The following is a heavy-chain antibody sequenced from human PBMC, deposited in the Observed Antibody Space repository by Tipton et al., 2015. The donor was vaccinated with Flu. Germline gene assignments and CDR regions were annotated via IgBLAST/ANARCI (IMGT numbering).Heavy chain of an antibody. J-gene: IGHJ4*02. V-gene: IGHV4-59*01. CDR3: ARGPPGPSIRAYYFDI. CDR2: VYYTGST. Sequence: TLSLTCTVSGGSISTYYWNWIRQFPGKGLEWIGFVYYTGSTNYKSSLKSRVTISTDTSTNQVSLKMNSVIAADTAVYYCARGPPGPSIRAYYFDIWGQGALVTVAS. D-gene: IGHD2-21*01. CDR1: GGSISTYY.